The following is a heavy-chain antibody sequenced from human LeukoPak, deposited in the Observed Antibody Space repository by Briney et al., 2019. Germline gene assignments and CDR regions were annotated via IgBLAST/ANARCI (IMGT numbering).Heavy chain of an antibody. D-gene: IGHD3-10*01. CDR3: ASLGESYYGLFDY. J-gene: IGHJ4*02. V-gene: IGHV1-2*02. CDR2: INPNSGGT. Sequence: ASVKVSCKASGYTFTGYYLHWVRQAPGQGLEWMGWINPNSGGTNYAQKFQGRVTMTRDTSISTAYMELSRLTSDDTAVYYCASLGESYYGLFDYWGQGTLVTVSS. CDR1: GYTFTGYY.